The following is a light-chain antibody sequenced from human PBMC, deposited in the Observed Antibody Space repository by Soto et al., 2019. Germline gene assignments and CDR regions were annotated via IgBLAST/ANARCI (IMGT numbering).Light chain of an antibody. Sequence: QTVVTQEPSLTVSPGETVTLTCASSTGAVSSGNYPNWLQQKPGQAPRALISSTSNKHSWSPARFSGSLLGGKAALTLSGVQREVDADYYCLLYCGGPQPCVFGGGTKLNVL. V-gene: IGLV7-43*01. CDR1: TGAVSSGNY. CDR3: LLYCGGPQPCV. CDR2: STS. J-gene: IGLJ3*02.